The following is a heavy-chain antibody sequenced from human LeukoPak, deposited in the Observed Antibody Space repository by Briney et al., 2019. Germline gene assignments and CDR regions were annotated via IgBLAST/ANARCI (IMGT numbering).Heavy chain of an antibody. CDR2: INLSGST. J-gene: IGHJ4*02. Sequence: PSETLSLTCGVSGGSFSGSYWGWIRQPPGKGLEWIGEINLSGSTNYNSSLTSRVTISLDTSKDQFSLNLRSVTTADTAVYYCARVSISLFGVVTAHFDSWGQGTLVAVSS. D-gene: IGHD3-3*01. CDR1: GGSFSGSY. CDR3: ARVSISLFGVVTAHFDS. V-gene: IGHV4-34*01.